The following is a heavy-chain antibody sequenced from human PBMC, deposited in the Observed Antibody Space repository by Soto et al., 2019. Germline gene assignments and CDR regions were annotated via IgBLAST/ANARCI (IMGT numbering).Heavy chain of an antibody. D-gene: IGHD2-15*01. CDR1: GGSLSSYY. Sequence: AETLSLTCTGSGGSLSSYYWSWIRQPPGKGLECIGYIYYSGSTNYNPSLKSRVTMSVDTSKSQFSLKLSSVTAADTAVYYCARVRGYCSGGSCYSGNWFDPWGQGTLVTVSS. V-gene: IGHV4-59*08. J-gene: IGHJ5*02. CDR2: IYYSGST. CDR3: ARVRGYCSGGSCYSGNWFDP.